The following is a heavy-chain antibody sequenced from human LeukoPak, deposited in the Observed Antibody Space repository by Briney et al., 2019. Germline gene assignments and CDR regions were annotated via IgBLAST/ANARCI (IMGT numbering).Heavy chain of an antibody. Sequence: SETLSLTCTVSGGSISFRYWSWIRQPPGKGLEWIGYIHLSGSTYYDPSLRSRVPISGDTSKNQSSLRLNSVTAADTAVYYCARGGVWYFDLWGRGTLVTVS. D-gene: IGHD3-16*01. CDR3: ARGGVWYFDL. CDR2: IHLSGST. V-gene: IGHV4-59*11. J-gene: IGHJ2*01. CDR1: GGSISFRY.